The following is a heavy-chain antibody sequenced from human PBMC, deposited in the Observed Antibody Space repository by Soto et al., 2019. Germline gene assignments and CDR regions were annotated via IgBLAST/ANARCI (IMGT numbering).Heavy chain of an antibody. CDR1: GFSFSRYT. D-gene: IGHD4-17*01. CDR3: TLSYGDSYYYYYGMDV. J-gene: IGHJ6*02. Sequence: GETLKISCVGSGFSFSRYTVGWVRQVPGKGLEWMGVIHPGESDTRYSPSFQGQVTIPADKSISTAYLQWSSLKASDTAMYYCTLSYGDSYYYYYGMDVWGQGTTVTVSS. V-gene: IGHV5-51*01. CDR2: IHPGESDT.